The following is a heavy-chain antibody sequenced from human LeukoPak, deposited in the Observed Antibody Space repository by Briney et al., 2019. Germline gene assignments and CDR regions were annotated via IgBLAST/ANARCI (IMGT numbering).Heavy chain of an antibody. V-gene: IGHV4-39*01. CDR2: IHSSGST. D-gene: IGHD3-10*01. J-gene: IGHJ5*02. CDR3: ARGKFMVRGVTNWFDP. Sequence: SETLSLTCTVSGGSISSSAYHWGWIRQPPGKGLEWVGSIHSSGSTYYNLSLKSRVTISVDTSKNQFSLKLSSVTAADTAVYYCARGKFMVRGVTNWFDPWGQGTLVTVSS. CDR1: GGSISSSAYH.